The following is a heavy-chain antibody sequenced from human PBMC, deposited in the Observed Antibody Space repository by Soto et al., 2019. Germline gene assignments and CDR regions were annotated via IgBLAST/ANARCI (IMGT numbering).Heavy chain of an antibody. V-gene: IGHV3-9*01. CDR3: AKDTGATESGWFDY. D-gene: IGHD6-19*01. CDR2: ISWNSGSI. Sequence: EVQLVESGGGLVQPGRSLRLSCAASGFTFDDYAMHWVRQAPGKGLEWVSGISWNSGSIGYADSVKGRFTISRDSAKNSLYLQMNSLRAEDTALYYCAKDTGATESGWFDYWGQGTLVTVSS. CDR1: GFTFDDYA. J-gene: IGHJ4*02.